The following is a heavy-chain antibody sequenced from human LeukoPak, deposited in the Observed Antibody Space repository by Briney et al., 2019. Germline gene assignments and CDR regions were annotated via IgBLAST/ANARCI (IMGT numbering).Heavy chain of an antibody. CDR3: AKDRVGAILYFDC. CDR2: LSGSGGRT. D-gene: IGHD1-26*01. V-gene: IGHV3-23*01. Sequence: QAGGSLRLSCAASGFTFSNYGMSWVRQAPGKGLEWVSALSGSGGRTYYADSLKGRFTISRDNSKNTLYLEMSSLRAEDTAIYYCAKDRVGAILYFDCWGQGSLVTVSS. J-gene: IGHJ4*02. CDR1: GFTFSNYG.